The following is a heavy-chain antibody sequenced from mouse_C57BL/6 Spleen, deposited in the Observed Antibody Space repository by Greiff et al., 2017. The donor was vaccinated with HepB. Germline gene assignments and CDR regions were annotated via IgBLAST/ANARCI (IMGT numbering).Heavy chain of an antibody. CDR3: ARGDYGSSYRYFDV. CDR2: IDPSDSYT. V-gene: IGHV1-50*01. CDR1: GYTFTSYW. Sequence: VQLQQSGAELVKPGASVKLSCKASGYTFTSYWMQWVKQRPGQGLEWIGEIDPSDSYTNYNQKFKGKATLTVDTSSSTAYMQLSSLTSEDSAVYYCARGDYGSSYRYFDVWGTGTTVTVSS. D-gene: IGHD1-1*01. J-gene: IGHJ1*03.